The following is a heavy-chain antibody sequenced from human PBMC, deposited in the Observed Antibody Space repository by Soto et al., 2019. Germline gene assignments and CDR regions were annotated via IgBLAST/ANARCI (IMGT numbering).Heavy chain of an antibody. J-gene: IGHJ4*02. CDR1: GFTFSSYG. V-gene: IGHV3-33*01. D-gene: IGHD5-12*01. Sequence: GGSLRLSCAASGFTFSSYGIHWVRQAPGKGLEWVAVIWYDGSNKYYADSVKGRFTISRDNSKNTLYLQMNSLRAEDTAVYYCARDTPEYSGYDPAFDCWGQGTLVTVSS. CDR2: IWYDGSNK. CDR3: ARDTPEYSGYDPAFDC.